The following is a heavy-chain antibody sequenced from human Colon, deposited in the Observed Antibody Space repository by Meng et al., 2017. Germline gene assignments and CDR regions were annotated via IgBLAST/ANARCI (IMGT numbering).Heavy chain of an antibody. V-gene: IGHV6-1*01. J-gene: IGHJ4*02. CDR3: ARDHGYSYGLPLDY. CDR1: GDSVSSNTAA. D-gene: IGHD5-18*01. CDR2: TYYRSKWYN. Sequence: QVQLQQSGPGLGKPSQTLSLTCVISGDSVSSNTAAWNWIRQSPSRGLEWLGRTYYRSKWYNEYAVSVKSRMTFNADTSKHQVSLQVNSVTPEDTAVYYCARDHGYSYGLPLDYWGQGILVTVSS.